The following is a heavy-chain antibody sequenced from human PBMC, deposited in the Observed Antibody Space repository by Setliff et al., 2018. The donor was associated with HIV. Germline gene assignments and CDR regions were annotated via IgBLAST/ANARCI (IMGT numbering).Heavy chain of an antibody. D-gene: IGHD2-15*01. Sequence: GGSLRLSCAASGFTFGSYGMHWVRQAPGKGLEWVAFIHYDGSNKYYADSVKGRFTISRDNSKNTLYLQMNSLRTEDTAVYYCATGAYCSGGSCYQHLDYWGQGTLVTVSS. CDR1: GFTFGSYG. CDR2: IHYDGSNK. J-gene: IGHJ4*02. V-gene: IGHV3-30*02. CDR3: ATGAYCSGGSCYQHLDY.